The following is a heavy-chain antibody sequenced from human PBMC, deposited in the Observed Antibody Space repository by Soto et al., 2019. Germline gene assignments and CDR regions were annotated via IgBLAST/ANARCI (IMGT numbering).Heavy chain of an antibody. CDR2: IYYSGRT. Sequence: SETLSLTCTLSGDSITRTTYFWAWIRQPPGKGLEWIGSIYYSGRTYFNPSLTSRVSISVDRSKNQFSLKMTSVTAADTAVYYCAKNLPKTGRFDYWGQGTLVTVSS. CDR1: GDSITRTTYF. J-gene: IGHJ4*02. V-gene: IGHV4-39*01. CDR3: AKNLPKTGRFDY.